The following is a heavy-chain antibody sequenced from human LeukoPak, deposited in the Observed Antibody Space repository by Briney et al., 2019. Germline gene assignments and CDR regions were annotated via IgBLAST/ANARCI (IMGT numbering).Heavy chain of an antibody. CDR3: ARAPVAAAGEFDP. Sequence: SETLSLTCTVSGGSISGSSYYWGWIRQPPGKGLEWIGSIYYSGSTYYNPSLKSRVTISVDTSKNQFSLKLSSVTAADTAVYYCARAPVAAAGEFDPWGQGTLVTVSS. V-gene: IGHV4-39*07. CDR1: GGSISGSSYY. D-gene: IGHD6-13*01. CDR2: IYYSGST. J-gene: IGHJ5*02.